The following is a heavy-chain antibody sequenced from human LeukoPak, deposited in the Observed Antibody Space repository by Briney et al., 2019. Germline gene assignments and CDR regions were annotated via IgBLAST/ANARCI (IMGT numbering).Heavy chain of an antibody. CDR2: LNSDGSST. CDR1: GFTFSSYW. J-gene: IGHJ4*02. Sequence: GGSLRLSCAASGFTFSSYWMHWVRQAPGKGLVWVSRLNSDGSSTSYANSVKGRFTISRDNAKNTLYLQMNSLRAEDTAVYYCARSYYYDSSGFRAYYFDYWGQGTLVTVSS. D-gene: IGHD3-22*01. CDR3: ARSYYYDSSGFRAYYFDY. V-gene: IGHV3-74*01.